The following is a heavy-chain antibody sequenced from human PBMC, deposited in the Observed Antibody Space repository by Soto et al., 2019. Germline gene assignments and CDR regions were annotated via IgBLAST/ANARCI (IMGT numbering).Heavy chain of an antibody. CDR3: ARMKLASLDH. Sequence: QVQLVQSGAEVREPGSSVKVSCKASGGTFSTYTIYWVRQAPGQGLEWMGRIIPLFGTAKYAQNFQDRVTITAEESTSTAYMELSSLRSEDTAVYYCARMKLASLDHWGQGTLVTVSS. CDR2: IIPLFGTA. V-gene: IGHV1-69*18. CDR1: GGTFSTYT. J-gene: IGHJ4*02.